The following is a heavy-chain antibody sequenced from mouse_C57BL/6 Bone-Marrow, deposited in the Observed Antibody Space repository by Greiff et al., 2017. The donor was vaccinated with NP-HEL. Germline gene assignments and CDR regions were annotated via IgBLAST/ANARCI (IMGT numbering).Heavy chain of an antibody. CDR1: GYTFTDYY. D-gene: IGHD2-3*01. J-gene: IGHJ3*01. CDR2: INPYNGGT. V-gene: IGHV1-19*01. Sequence: VQLQQSGPVLVKPGASVKMSCKASGYTFTDYYMNWVKQSHGKSLEWIGVINPYNGGTSYNQKFKGKATLTVDKSSSTAYMELNSLTSEDSAVYYCARGWFPFAYWGQGTLVTVSA. CDR3: ARGWFPFAY.